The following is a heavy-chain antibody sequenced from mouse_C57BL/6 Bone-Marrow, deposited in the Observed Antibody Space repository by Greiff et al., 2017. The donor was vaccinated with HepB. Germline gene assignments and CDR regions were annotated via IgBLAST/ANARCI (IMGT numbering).Heavy chain of an antibody. D-gene: IGHD6-1*01. CDR2: INPGSGGT. J-gene: IGHJ4*01. CDR1: GYAFTNYL. Sequence: VQLQQPGAELVRPGTSVKVSCKASGYAFTNYLIEWVKQRPGQGLEWIGVINPGSGGTNYNEKFKGKATLTADKSSSTAYMQLSSLTSEDAAVYFCARLPEKASYYYAMDYWGQGTSVTVSS. CDR3: ARLPEKASYYYAMDY. V-gene: IGHV1-54*01.